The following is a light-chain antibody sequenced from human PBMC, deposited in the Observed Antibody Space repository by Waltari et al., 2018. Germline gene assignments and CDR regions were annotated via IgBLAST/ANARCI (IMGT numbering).Light chain of an antibody. V-gene: IGKV2-28*01. CDR1: QSLLHSNGYNY. J-gene: IGKJ1*01. CDR3: MQALQTQLT. CDR2: LGS. Sequence: DIVMTQSPLSLPVTPGEPASISCRSSQSLLHSNGYNYLDWYLQKPGQSPQLLIYLGSNRASGVPDRFSGSGSGTDFTLKISRVEAEDVGVYYCMQALQTQLTFGQGTKVEIK.